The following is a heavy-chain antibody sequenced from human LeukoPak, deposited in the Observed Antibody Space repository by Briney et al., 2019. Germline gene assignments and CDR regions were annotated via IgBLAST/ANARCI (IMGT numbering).Heavy chain of an antibody. V-gene: IGHV4-59*08. D-gene: IGHD6-6*01. CDR2: SYYSGST. CDR1: GGSISSYY. Sequence: PSETLSLTCSVSGGSISSYYWSWIRQRPGKGLEYIGYSYYSGSTDYNPSLKSRVTISVDTSNQFSLMLTSVTAADTAVYYCARQSIAARRAFDIWGQGTMVTVSS. J-gene: IGHJ3*02. CDR3: ARQSIAARRAFDI.